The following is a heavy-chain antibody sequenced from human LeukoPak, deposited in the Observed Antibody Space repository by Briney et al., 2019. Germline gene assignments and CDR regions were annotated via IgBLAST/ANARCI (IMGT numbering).Heavy chain of an antibody. V-gene: IGHV4-31*03. CDR3: ASSLDTAIIY. J-gene: IGHJ4*02. D-gene: IGHD5-18*01. CDR2: IYYSGST. Sequence: SQTLSLTCTVSGGSISSGGYYWSWIRQHPGKGLEWIGYIYYSGSTYYNLSLKSRVTISVDTSKNQLSLQVNSVTPEDTAVYYCASSLDTAIIYWGQGILVTVSS. CDR1: GGSISSGGYY.